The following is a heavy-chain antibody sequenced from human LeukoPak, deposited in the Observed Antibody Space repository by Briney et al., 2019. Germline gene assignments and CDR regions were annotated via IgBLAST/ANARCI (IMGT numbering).Heavy chain of an antibody. CDR2: IYYSGST. Sequence: SQTLSLTCTVSGGSISSGGYYWSWIRQHPGKGLEWIGYIYYSGSTYYNPSLKSRVTISVVTSKNQFSLKLSSVTAADTAVYYCARDRANTADFDYWGQGTLVTVSS. D-gene: IGHD5-18*01. V-gene: IGHV4-31*03. J-gene: IGHJ4*02. CDR1: GGSISSGGYY. CDR3: ARDRANTADFDY.